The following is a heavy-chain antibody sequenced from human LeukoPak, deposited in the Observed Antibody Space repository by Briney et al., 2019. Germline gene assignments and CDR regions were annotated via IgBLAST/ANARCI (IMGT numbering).Heavy chain of an antibody. CDR3: ARCLGSYYAYAFDI. D-gene: IGHD1-26*01. CDR2: IYPGDSDT. Sequence: GESLKISCTGSGNSFADYWVAWVRQMPGKGLEWMGIIYPGDSDTRYSPSFQGQVTISADKSISTAYLQWSSLKASDTAMYYCARCLGSYYAYAFDIWGQGTMVTVSS. V-gene: IGHV5-51*01. CDR1: GNSFADYW. J-gene: IGHJ3*02.